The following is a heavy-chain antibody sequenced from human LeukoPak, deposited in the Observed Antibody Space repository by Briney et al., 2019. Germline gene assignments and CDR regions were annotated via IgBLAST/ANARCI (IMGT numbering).Heavy chain of an antibody. CDR1: GGSFSGYY. Sequence: PSETLSLTCAVYGGSFSGYYWSWIRQPPGKGLEWIGEINHSGSTNYNPSFKSRVTISVDTSKNQFSLKLSSVTAADTAVYYCARARGNMVRGNWFDPWGQGTLVTVSS. CDR3: ARARGNMVRGNWFDP. D-gene: IGHD3-10*01. V-gene: IGHV4-34*01. CDR2: INHSGST. J-gene: IGHJ5*02.